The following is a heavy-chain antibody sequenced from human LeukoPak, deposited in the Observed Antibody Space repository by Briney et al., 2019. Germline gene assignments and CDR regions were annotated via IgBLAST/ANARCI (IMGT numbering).Heavy chain of an antibody. D-gene: IGHD6-13*01. J-gene: IGHJ4*02. CDR1: GFTFDDYA. CDR3: ASSSSWYYFDY. CDR2: ISWNSGSI. V-gene: IGHV3-9*01. Sequence: GGSLRLSCAASGFTFDDYAMHWVRQAPGKGLEWVSGISWNSGSIGYADSVKGRFTISRDNAKNSLYLQMNSLRAEDTALYYCASSSSWYYFDYWGRGTLVTVSS.